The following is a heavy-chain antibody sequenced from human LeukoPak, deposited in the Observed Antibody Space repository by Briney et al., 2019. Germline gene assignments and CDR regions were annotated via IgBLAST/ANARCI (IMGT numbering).Heavy chain of an antibody. V-gene: IGHV1-46*01. CDR1: GYTFTSYY. CDR2: INPSGGST. D-gene: IGHD6-25*01. J-gene: IGHJ4*02. Sequence: ASVKVSCKASGYTFTSYYMHWVRQAPGRGLEWMGIINPSGGSTSYAQKFQGRVTMTRDMSTSTVYMELSSLRSEDTAVYYCASSAVEGLRYFDYWGQGTLVTVSS. CDR3: ASSAVEGLRYFDY.